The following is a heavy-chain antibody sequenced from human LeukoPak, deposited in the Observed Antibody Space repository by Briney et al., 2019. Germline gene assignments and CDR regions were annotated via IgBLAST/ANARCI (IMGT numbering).Heavy chain of an antibody. CDR2: VYYIGKP. CDR3: ARGNILSGYCFDF. CDR1: GGSISDYF. J-gene: IGHJ4*02. V-gene: IGHV4-59*12. Sequence: SETLSLTCSVSGGSISDYFWGWIRQPPGKGLEWIGHVYYIGKPTCSPSLESRVSISVDTPKNQFSLKLSSVTAADTAVYYCARGNILSGYCFDFWGQGALVTVSS. D-gene: IGHD3-9*01.